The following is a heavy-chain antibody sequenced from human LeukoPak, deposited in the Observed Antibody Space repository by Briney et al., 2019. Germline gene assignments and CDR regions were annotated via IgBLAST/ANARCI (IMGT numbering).Heavy chain of an antibody. CDR1: GGSISSSSYY. CDR3: IANGSWPTSVDY. D-gene: IGHD6-13*01. Sequence: SETLSLTCTVSGGSISSSSYYWGWIRQPPGKGLEWIGSIYYSGSTYYNPSLKSRVTISVDTSKNQFSLKLSSVTAADTAVYYCIANGSWPTSVDYWGQGTLVTVSS. J-gene: IGHJ4*02. V-gene: IGHV4-39*01. CDR2: IYYSGST.